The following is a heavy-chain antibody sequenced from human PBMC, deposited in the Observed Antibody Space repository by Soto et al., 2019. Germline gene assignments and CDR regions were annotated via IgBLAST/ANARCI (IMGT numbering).Heavy chain of an antibody. CDR3: AGGNIVATIRGGYYYYGMDV. D-gene: IGHD5-12*01. Sequence: SETLSLTCTVSGGSISSSSYYWGWIRQPPGKGLEWIGSIYYSGSTYYNPSLKSRVTISVDTSKNQFSLKLSSVTAADTAVYYCAGGNIVATIRGGYYYYGMDVWGQGTTVTVSS. J-gene: IGHJ6*02. CDR1: GGSISSSSYY. CDR2: IYYSGST. V-gene: IGHV4-39*01.